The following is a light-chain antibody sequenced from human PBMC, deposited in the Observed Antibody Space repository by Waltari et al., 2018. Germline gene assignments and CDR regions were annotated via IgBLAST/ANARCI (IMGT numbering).Light chain of an antibody. CDR2: GAS. V-gene: IGKV3-20*01. Sequence: EIVLTQSPGTLSLSPWERATLPCRASQSVSSSYLAWYQQKPGQAPRLLIYGASSRATGIPDRFSGSGSGTDFTLTISRLEPEDFAVYYCQQYGSSLYTFGQGTKLEIK. CDR3: QQYGSSLYT. J-gene: IGKJ2*01. CDR1: QSVSSSY.